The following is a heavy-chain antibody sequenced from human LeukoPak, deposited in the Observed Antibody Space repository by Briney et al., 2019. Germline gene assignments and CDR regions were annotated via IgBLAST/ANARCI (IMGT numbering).Heavy chain of an antibody. V-gene: IGHV4-59*01. D-gene: IGHD3-16*01. J-gene: IGHJ6*02. CDR3: ARGALNTWYGMDV. Sequence: KPSETLSLTCTVSGGSISSYHWSWIRQPPGKGLEWIGYIYNIGSTNYNPSLKSRVTISVDTSKNQFSPELSSVTAADTAVYYCARGALNTWYGMDVWGQGTTVTVSS. CDR2: IYNIGST. CDR1: GGSISSYH.